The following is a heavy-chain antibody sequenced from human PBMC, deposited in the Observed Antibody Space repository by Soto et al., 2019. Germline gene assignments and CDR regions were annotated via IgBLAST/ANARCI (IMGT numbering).Heavy chain of an antibody. CDR2: ISSSSSYI. J-gene: IGHJ6*02. D-gene: IGHD3-22*01. CDR3: ARTNKYYYDSSGYYLYGMDV. CDR1: GFTFSSYS. Sequence: PGGSLRLSCAASGFTFSSYSMNWVRQAPGKGLEWVSSISSSSSYIYYADSVKGRFTISRDNAKNSLYLQMNSLRAEDTAVYYCARTNKYYYDSSGYYLYGMDVWGQGTTVTVSS. V-gene: IGHV3-21*01.